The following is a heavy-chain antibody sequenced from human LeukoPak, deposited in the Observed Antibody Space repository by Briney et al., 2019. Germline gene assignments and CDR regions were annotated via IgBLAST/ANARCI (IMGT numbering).Heavy chain of an antibody. CDR2: IYSGDTT. CDR3: ARFRNGDLYYGMDI. V-gene: IGHV3-53*01. CDR1: GFTVSSNY. J-gene: IGHJ6*02. Sequence: GSLRLSCAASGFTVSSNYMSWVHQAPGKGLEWVSDIYSGDTTYYADSVKGRFTISRDNSKNTLYLQMNSLRAEDTAVYYCARFRNGDLYYGMDIWGQGTTVTVSS. D-gene: IGHD4-17*01.